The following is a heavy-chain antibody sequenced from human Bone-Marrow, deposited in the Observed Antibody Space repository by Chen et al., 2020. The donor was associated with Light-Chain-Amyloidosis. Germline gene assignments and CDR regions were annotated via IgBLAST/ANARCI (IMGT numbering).Heavy chain of an antibody. J-gene: IGHJ4*02. D-gene: IGHD2-21*01. V-gene: IGHV5-51*01. Sequence: SXXGSGYTFPNYWIGWVRQMPGKGLEWMGVIYPDDSDARYSPSFEGQVXXXADKSXXXXXXXWXXXXXXDTAMYYCARRRDGYNFDYWGQGTLVTVSS. CDR3: ARRRDGYNFDY. CDR1: GYTFPNYW. CDR2: IYPDDSDA.